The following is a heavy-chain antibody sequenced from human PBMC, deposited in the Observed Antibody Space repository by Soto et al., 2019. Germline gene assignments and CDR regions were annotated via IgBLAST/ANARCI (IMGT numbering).Heavy chain of an antibody. CDR3: AKGFIRDCGGDCTVDT. D-gene: IGHD2-21*02. CDR2: ISATGGST. V-gene: IGHV3-23*04. J-gene: IGHJ5*02. Sequence: EVQLVESGGALIQPGGSLRLSCGASGLSVSDNYMGWVRQAPGRGLEWVSGISATGGSTYYADSVKGRFTFSRDNSKNTLYLQMNSLRAEDTAVYYCAKGFIRDCGGDCTVDTWGQGTLVTVSS. CDR1: GLSVSDNY.